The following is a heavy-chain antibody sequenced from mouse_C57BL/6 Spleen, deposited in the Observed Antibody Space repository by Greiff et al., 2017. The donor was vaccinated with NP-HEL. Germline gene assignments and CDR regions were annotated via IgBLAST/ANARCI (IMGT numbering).Heavy chain of an antibody. CDR2: IKPSNGGT. J-gene: IGHJ1*03. CDR3: ARWNHYGSSWYFDV. D-gene: IGHD1-1*01. CDR1: GYTFTSYW. Sequence: QVQLQQPGTELVKPGASVKLSCKASGYTFTSYWMHWVKQRPGQGLEWIGNIKPSNGGTNYNEKFKSKATLTVDKSSSTAYMQLSSLTSEDSAVYYCARWNHYGSSWYFDVWGTGTTVTVSS. V-gene: IGHV1-53*01.